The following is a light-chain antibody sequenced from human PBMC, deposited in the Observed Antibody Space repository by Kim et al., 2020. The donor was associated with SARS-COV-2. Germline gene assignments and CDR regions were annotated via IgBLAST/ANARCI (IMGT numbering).Light chain of an antibody. Sequence: SPGERATLSCRASQSVSSSYLAWYQQKPGQAPRLLIYGASSRATGIPDRFSGSGSGTDFTLTISRLEPEDFAVYYCQQYGNSPPYSFGQGTKLEI. CDR3: QQYGNSPPYS. CDR2: GAS. CDR1: QSVSSSY. V-gene: IGKV3-20*01. J-gene: IGKJ2*03.